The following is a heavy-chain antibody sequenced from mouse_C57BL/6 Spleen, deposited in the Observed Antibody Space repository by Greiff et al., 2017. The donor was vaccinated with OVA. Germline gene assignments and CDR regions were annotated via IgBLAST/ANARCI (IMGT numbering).Heavy chain of an antibody. CDR1: GYTFTSYW. D-gene: IGHD4-1*01. CDR3: AREDTNLAFAY. CDR2: IDPSDSET. Sequence: QVQLQQPGAELVRPGSSVKLSCKASGYTFTSYWMHWVKQRPIQGLEWIGNIDPSDSETHYNQKFKDKATLTVDKSSSTAYMQLSSLTSEDSAVYYCAREDTNLAFAYWGQGTLVTVSA. J-gene: IGHJ3*01. V-gene: IGHV1-52*01.